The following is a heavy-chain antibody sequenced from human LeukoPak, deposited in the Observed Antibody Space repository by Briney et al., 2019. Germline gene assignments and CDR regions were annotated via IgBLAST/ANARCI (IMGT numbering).Heavy chain of an antibody. CDR3: ARDSFFSSRVMYGMDV. V-gene: IGHV1-69*13. CDR1: GGTFSSYA. Sequence: SVKVSCKASGGTFSSYAISWVRQAPGQGLGWMGGIIPIFGTANYAQKFQGGVTITADESTSTAYMELSSLRSEDTAVYYCARDSFFSSRVMYGMDVWGQGTTVTVSS. CDR2: IIPIFGTA. J-gene: IGHJ6*02. D-gene: IGHD2-21*01.